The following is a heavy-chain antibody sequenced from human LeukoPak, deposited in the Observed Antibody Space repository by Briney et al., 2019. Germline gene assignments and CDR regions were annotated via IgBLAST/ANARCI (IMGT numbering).Heavy chain of an antibody. CDR2: ISPDGSNK. Sequence: TGGSLRLSCAASGFTFSTYGMHWVRQVPGKGLEWVAVISPDGSNKYYVDSVKGRFTISRDNSKNTLYVQMNSLRAEDTAMYFCARGYDSNLDYYYYMDVWGKGTTVTVSS. CDR3: ARGYDSNLDYYYYMDV. CDR1: GFTFSTYG. J-gene: IGHJ6*03. D-gene: IGHD3-16*01. V-gene: IGHV3-30*03.